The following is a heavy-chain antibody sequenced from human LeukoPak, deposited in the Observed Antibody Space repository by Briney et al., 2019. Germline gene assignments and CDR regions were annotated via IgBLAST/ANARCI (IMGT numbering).Heavy chain of an antibody. J-gene: IGHJ4*02. CDR3: ARDPAAAGPDY. CDR2: INHSGST. Sequence: SETLSLTCAVYGGSFSGYYWSWIRQPPGKGLEWIGEINHSGSTNYNPSLKSRVTISVDTSKNQFSLKLSSVTAADTAVYYCARDPAAAGPDYWGQGTLVTLSS. V-gene: IGHV4-34*01. CDR1: GGSFSGYY. D-gene: IGHD6-13*01.